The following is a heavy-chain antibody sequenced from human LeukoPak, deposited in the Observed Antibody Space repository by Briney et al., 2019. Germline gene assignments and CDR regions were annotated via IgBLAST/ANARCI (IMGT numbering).Heavy chain of an antibody. CDR1: GGSFSGYY. V-gene: IGHV4-34*01. CDR3: ARALPQKLLWFGDPRQKYNWFDP. J-gene: IGHJ5*02. D-gene: IGHD3-10*01. CDR2: INHSGST. Sequence: SETLSLTCAVYGGSFSGYYWSWIRQPPGKGLEWIGEINHSGSTNYNPSLKSRVTISVDTSKNQFSLKLSSVIAADTAVYYCARALPQKLLWFGDPRQKYNWFDPWGQGTLVTVSS.